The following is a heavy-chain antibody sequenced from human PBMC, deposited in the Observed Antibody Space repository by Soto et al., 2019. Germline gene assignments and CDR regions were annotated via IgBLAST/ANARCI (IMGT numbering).Heavy chain of an antibody. CDR1: GFTFSSYG. J-gene: IGHJ2*01. D-gene: IGHD2-21*02. V-gene: IGHV3-30*18. CDR2: ISYDGSNK. Sequence: QVQLVESGGGVVQPGRSLRLSCAASGFTFSSYGMHWVRQAPGKGLEWVAVISYDGSNKYYADSVKGRFIISRDNSKNTLYLQMNSLRAEDTAVYYCAKGLAYCGGDCYSHFDLWGRGTLVTVSS. CDR3: AKGLAYCGGDCYSHFDL.